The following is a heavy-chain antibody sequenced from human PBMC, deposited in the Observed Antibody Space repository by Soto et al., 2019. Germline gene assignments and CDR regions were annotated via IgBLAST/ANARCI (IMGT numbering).Heavy chain of an antibody. CDR1: GFTFRSYA. CDR3: AKGLAQGYYYYGMDV. Sequence: GGSLRLSCAVSGFTFRSYAMSWVRQAPGKGLEWVSTISDSGGSTYYADSVKGRFAISRDNSKNTLYLQMNSLRAEDTAVYYCAKGLAQGYYYYGMDVWGQGTTVTVSS. J-gene: IGHJ6*02. V-gene: IGHV3-23*01. CDR2: ISDSGGST.